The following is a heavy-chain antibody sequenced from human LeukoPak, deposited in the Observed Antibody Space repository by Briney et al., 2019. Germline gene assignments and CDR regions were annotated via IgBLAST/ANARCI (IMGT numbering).Heavy chain of an antibody. CDR1: GFTFSSYN. J-gene: IGHJ4*02. D-gene: IGHD6-13*01. V-gene: IGHV3-21*01. Sequence: GGSLRLSCAASGFTFSSYNMNWVRQAPGKGLEWVSSISSSSAYIYYADSVKGRFTISRDNAKNSLYLQMNSLRAEDTAVYYCARLEAAVFDYWGQGTLVTVSS. CDR3: ARLEAAVFDY. CDR2: ISSSSAYI.